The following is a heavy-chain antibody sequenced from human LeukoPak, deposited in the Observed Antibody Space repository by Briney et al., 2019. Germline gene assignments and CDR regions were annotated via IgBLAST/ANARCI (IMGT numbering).Heavy chain of an antibody. CDR3: AKEIVYYYDSSGYAFDY. V-gene: IGHV3-7*03. CDR2: IKQDGSEI. CDR1: GFTFSNYW. Sequence: GGSLRLSCAASGFTFSNYWMSWVRQAPGKGLEWVANIKQDGSEIYSVDSVKGRFTISRDNSKNTLYLQMNSLRAEDTAVYYCAKEIVYYYDSSGYAFDYWGQGTLVTVSS. D-gene: IGHD3-22*01. J-gene: IGHJ4*02.